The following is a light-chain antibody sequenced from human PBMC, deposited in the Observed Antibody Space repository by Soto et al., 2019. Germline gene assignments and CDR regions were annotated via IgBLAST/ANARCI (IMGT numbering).Light chain of an antibody. CDR1: QSVSID. CDR3: QKYNKWPQT. J-gene: IGKJ1*01. Sequence: ELVLTQSPATVPVSPGERVTLSCRASQSVSIDLAWYQQKPGQAPRLLIYGASTRATDIPATFTGSGSGTEFTLTISSLQSEDIAVYYCQKYNKWPQTFGQGTKGDIK. CDR2: GAS. V-gene: IGKV3-15*01.